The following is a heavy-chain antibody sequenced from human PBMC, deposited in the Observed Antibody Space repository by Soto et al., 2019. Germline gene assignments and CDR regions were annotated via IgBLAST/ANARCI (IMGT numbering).Heavy chain of an antibody. D-gene: IGHD2-2*01. J-gene: IGHJ6*02. Sequence: QVQLVQSGAEVKKPGSSVKVSCKASGGTFSSYAISWLRQAPGQGLEWMGGIIPISDTTNYAQKFQGRVTITADESKSTAYMELSSLRSEDTAVYYCARSQGSSTSLEIYYYYYYGMDVWGQGTTVTGSS. CDR3: ARSQGSSTSLEIYYYYYYGMDV. V-gene: IGHV1-69*01. CDR1: GGTFSSYA. CDR2: IIPISDTT.